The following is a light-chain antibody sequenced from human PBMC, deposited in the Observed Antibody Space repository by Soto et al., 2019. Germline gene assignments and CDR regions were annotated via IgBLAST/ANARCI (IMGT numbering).Light chain of an antibody. J-gene: IGKJ1*01. CDR3: QQYNNWPRT. Sequence: EIVMTQSPATLSVSPGERATLSCRASQSVSSTLAWYQQKPGQAPRLLIYGASTRATGIPARFRGSGSGTEFTLTISSLQSEDFAVYYCQQYNNWPRTFGQGTKVEI. CDR2: GAS. CDR1: QSVSST. V-gene: IGKV3-15*01.